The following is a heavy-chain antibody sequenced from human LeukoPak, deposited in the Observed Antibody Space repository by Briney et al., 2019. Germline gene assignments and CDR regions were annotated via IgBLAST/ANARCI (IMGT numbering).Heavy chain of an antibody. CDR1: GFTFSSYS. Sequence: GGSLRLSCAASGFTFSSYSMNWVRQAPGKGLECVSSISSSSSYIYYADSVKGRFTISRDNAKNSLYLQMNSLRAEDTAVYYCASDMVVTGATYYFDYWGQGTLVTVSS. J-gene: IGHJ4*02. CDR3: ASDMVVTGATYYFDY. V-gene: IGHV3-21*01. D-gene: IGHD4-23*01. CDR2: ISSSSSYI.